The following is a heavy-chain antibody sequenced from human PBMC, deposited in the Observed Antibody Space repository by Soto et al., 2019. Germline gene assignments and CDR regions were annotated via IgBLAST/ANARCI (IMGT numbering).Heavy chain of an antibody. CDR3: ARGSAGTRWFDP. V-gene: IGHV4-34*01. Sequence: SETLSLTCAVCGGSFSGYYWSWIRQPPGKGLEWIGEINHSGSTNYNPSLKSRVTISVDTSKNQFSLKLSSVTAADTAVYYCARGSAGTRWFDPWGQGTLVTVSS. D-gene: IGHD6-19*01. J-gene: IGHJ5*02. CDR2: INHSGST. CDR1: GGSFSGYY.